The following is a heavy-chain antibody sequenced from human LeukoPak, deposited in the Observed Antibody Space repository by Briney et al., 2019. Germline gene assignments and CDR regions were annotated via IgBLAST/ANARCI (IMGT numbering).Heavy chain of an antibody. CDR3: ARDRGGIGYYMDV. J-gene: IGHJ6*03. V-gene: IGHV3-7*01. CDR1: GFTFTSYW. Sequence: SGGSLRLSCAASGFTFTSYWMTWVRQAPGTGLELVANIKQDGSEKFYVDSVKGRFTISRDSAKDSLYLQMNSLRAEDTALYYWARDRGGIGYYMDVWGKGTTVTVSS. D-gene: IGHD3-16*02. CDR2: IKQDGSEK.